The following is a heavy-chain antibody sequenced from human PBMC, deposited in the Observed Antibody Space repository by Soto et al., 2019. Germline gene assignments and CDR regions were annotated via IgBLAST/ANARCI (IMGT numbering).Heavy chain of an antibody. CDR3: AREVDTMVRGYYFDY. J-gene: IGHJ4*02. Sequence: QVQLVQSGAEVKKPGASVKVSCKASGYTFTSYGISWVRQAPGQGLEWMGWISAYNGNTNYAQKLQGRVTMTTDTSTSTDYMELRSLRSDDTAVYYCAREVDTMVRGYYFDYWGQGTLVTVSS. CDR1: GYTFTSYG. D-gene: IGHD3-10*01. V-gene: IGHV1-18*01. CDR2: ISAYNGNT.